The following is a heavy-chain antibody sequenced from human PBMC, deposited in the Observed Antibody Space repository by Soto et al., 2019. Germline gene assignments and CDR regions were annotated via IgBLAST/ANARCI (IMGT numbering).Heavy chain of an antibody. J-gene: IGHJ4*02. CDR1: GYTFTSYA. CDR2: INAGNGNT. V-gene: IGHV1-3*01. CDR3: ARVSLQQLESDY. D-gene: IGHD6-13*01. Sequence: SVKVSCKASGYTFTSYAMHWVRQAPGQRLEWMGWINAGNGNTKYSQKFQGRVTITRDTSASTAYMELSSLRSEDTAVYYCARVSLQQLESDYWGQGTLVTVSS.